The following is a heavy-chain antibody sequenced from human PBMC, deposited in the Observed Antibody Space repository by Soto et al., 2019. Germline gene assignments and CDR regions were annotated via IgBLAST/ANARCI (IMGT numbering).Heavy chain of an antibody. D-gene: IGHD5-18*01. CDR3: ARDLKHRRLVTYYSYFGMDV. Sequence: QVRLVQSGTEVKKPGASVKVSCQASGYMFTSYYIHWVRQAPGQGLEWVGIINPSGGKTSSAQNFQGRVTLSSDTSTNTVYMELSGLQSEDTAVYYCARDLKHRRLVTYYSYFGMDVWGQGTTVTVS. CDR1: GYMFTSYY. J-gene: IGHJ6*02. CDR2: INPSGGKT. V-gene: IGHV1-46*01.